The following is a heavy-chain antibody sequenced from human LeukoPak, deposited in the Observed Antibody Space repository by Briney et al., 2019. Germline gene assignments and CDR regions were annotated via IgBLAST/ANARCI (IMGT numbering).Heavy chain of an antibody. J-gene: IGHJ4*02. CDR2: IKAGNGDT. Sequence: ASVKVSCKASGYTFTNYAVNWLRQAPGQRLEWMGWIKAGNGDTKFSQNYQARVTITRDASASTAYMELSSLTSEDTAVYFCARGLWSAHRREYYFDSWGQGTLVTVSS. CDR1: GYTFTNYA. D-gene: IGHD3-3*01. CDR3: ARGLWSAHRREYYFDS. V-gene: IGHV1-3*01.